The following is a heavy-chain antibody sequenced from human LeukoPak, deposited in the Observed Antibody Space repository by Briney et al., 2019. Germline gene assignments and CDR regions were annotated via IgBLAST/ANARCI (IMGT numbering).Heavy chain of an antibody. CDR1: GFTFSSYS. CDR2: ISSSSSTI. Sequence: PGGSLRLSCAASGFTFSSYSMNWVRQAPGKGLEWVSYISSSSSTIYYADSVKGRFTISRDNAKNSLYLQMNSLRAEDTAVYYCARGPYDFWSGYIGLDYWGQGTLVTVSS. V-gene: IGHV3-48*01. J-gene: IGHJ4*02. D-gene: IGHD3-3*01. CDR3: ARGPYDFWSGYIGLDY.